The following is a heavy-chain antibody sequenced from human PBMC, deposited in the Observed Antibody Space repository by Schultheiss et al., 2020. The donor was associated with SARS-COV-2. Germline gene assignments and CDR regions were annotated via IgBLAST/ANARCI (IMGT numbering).Heavy chain of an antibody. D-gene: IGHD6-19*01. CDR1: GASISSYY. Sequence: ESLKISCTVSGASISSYYWSWIRQPPGKGLEWIGEINHSGSTNYNPSLKSRVTISVDTSKNQFSLKLSSVTAADTAVYYCARVKQWLNAFDIWGQGTMVTVSS. CDR2: INHSGST. CDR3: ARVKQWLNAFDI. J-gene: IGHJ3*02. V-gene: IGHV4-34*01.